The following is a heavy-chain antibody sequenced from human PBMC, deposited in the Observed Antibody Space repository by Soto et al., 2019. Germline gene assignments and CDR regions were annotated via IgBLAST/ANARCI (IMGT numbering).Heavy chain of an antibody. J-gene: IGHJ6*02. D-gene: IGHD6-19*01. CDR3: ARDHFRQWLAFYYYYYGMDV. V-gene: IGHV3-30-3*01. CDR1: GCTFISYA. Sequence: VGSLRLSCAASGCTFISYAMRWVSQATGKGLEWVAVISYDGSNKYYADSVKGRFTISRDNSKNTLYLQMNSLRAEDTAVYYCARDHFRQWLAFYYYYYGMDVWGQGTTVTVSS. CDR2: ISYDGSNK.